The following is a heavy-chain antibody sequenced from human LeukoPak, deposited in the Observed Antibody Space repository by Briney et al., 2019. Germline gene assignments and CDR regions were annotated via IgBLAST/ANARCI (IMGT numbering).Heavy chain of an antibody. J-gene: IGHJ4*02. CDR1: GYTFPSYG. CDR3: ARDDCTDGVCYIGDS. D-gene: IGHD2-8*01. Sequence: ASVKVSCRASGYTFPSYGINWVRQAPGQGLEWMGWISAYNGNRKYTQSFQGRVTMTTDTSTNTAYMELRSLISDDTAVYYCARDDCTDGVCYIGDSLGQGTLVTVSS. V-gene: IGHV1-18*01. CDR2: ISAYNGNR.